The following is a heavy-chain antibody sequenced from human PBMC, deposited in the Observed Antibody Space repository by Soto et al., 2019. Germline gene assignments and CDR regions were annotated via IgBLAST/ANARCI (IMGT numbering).Heavy chain of an antibody. CDR1: GGYISTYD. CDR3: AALGDFTNRYNLDY. CDR2: IYYSGST. J-gene: IGHJ4*02. Sequence: SEILCLTCTVAGGYISTYDWSWIRQPPGKGLEWIGRIYYSGSTNYNPSLKSRVTMSVDTSKNQFSLKLSSVTAADTAVYYSAALGDFTNRYNLDYWGQGTLVTVSP. V-gene: IGHV4-59*01. D-gene: IGHD1-1*01.